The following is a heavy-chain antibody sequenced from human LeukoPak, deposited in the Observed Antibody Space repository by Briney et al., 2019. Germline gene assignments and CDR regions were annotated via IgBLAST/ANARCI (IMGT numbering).Heavy chain of an antibody. CDR3: ALLRTYYFDY. CDR1: GFTVSSNY. D-gene: IGHD4-17*01. J-gene: IGHJ4*02. CDR2: VYSGGST. Sequence: GGSLRLSCAASGFTVSSNYMSWVRQAPGKGLEWVSVVYSGGSTYYADSVKGRFTISRDNSKNTLYLQMNSLRAEDTAVYYCALLRTYYFDYWGQGTLVTVSS. V-gene: IGHV3-53*01.